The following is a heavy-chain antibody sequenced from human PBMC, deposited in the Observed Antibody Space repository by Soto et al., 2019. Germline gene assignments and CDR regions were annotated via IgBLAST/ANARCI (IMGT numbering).Heavy chain of an antibody. CDR3: AIDQFPGTYAMLFPRYGMDV. CDR1: GSTFSSYG. D-gene: IGHD3-10*01. CDR2: IWYDGSNK. J-gene: IGHJ6*02. Sequence: GGSLRLSCAASGSTFSSYGMHWVRQAPGKGLEWVAVIWYDGSNKYYADSVKGRFTISSDNSKNTLYLQLNSLRAEDTAVYYYAIDQFPGTYAMLFPRYGMDVWGRGTTVTVSS. V-gene: IGHV3-33*01.